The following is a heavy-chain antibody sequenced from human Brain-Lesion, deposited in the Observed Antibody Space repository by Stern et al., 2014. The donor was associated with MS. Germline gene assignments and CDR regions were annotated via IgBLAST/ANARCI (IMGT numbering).Heavy chain of an antibody. CDR3: AREGGDDDDYYGLDV. CDR2: IYASGTT. J-gene: IGHJ6*02. V-gene: IGHV3-53*04. CDR1: GLTVAKEY. D-gene: IGHD5-12*01. Sequence: EVQLEESGGGLVQPGGSLRLSCAASGLTVAKEYMSWVRQAPGKGPEWVSLIYASGTTAYADSVKGRFIISRHNSENTLSLQMNSLRPEDTAVYYCAREGGDDDDYYGLDVWGPGTTVTVSS.